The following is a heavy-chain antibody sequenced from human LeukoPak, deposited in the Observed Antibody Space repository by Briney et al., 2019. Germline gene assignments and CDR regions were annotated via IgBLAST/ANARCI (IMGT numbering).Heavy chain of an antibody. CDR3: ARGPPVTTYYYYYGMDV. J-gene: IGHJ6*02. CDR2: IYYSGST. Sequence: SETLSLTCTVSGGSLSSYYWSWIRQPPGKGLEWMGYIYYSGSTNYNPSLKSRVTISVDTSKNQFSLKLSYVTAADTAVYYCARGPPVTTYYYYYGMDVWGQGTTVTVSS. D-gene: IGHD4-17*01. CDR1: GGSLSSYY. V-gene: IGHV4-59*01.